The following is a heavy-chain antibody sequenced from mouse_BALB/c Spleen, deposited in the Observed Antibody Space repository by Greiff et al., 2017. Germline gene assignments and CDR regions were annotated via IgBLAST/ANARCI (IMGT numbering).Heavy chain of an antibody. V-gene: IGHV1S81*02. CDR3: TRSPIYYDAAWFAY. J-gene: IGHJ3*01. D-gene: IGHD2-4*01. CDR1: GYTFTSYY. CDR2: INPSNGGT. Sequence: VKLVESGAELVKPGASVKLSCKASGYTFTSYYMYWVKQRPGQGLEWIGEINPSNGGTNFNEKFKSKATLTVDKSSSTAYMQLSSLTSEDSAVYYCTRSPIYYDAAWFAYWGQGTLVTVSA.